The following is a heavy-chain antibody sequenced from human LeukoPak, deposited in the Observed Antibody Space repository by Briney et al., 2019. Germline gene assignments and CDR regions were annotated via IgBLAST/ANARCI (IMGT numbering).Heavy chain of an antibody. CDR2: IYYSGST. J-gene: IGHJ3*02. CDR1: GGTISSYY. Sequence: SETLSLTCTASGGTISSYYWSWIRQPPGKGLEWVGYIYYSGSTNYNPSLKSRVTISVDASKNQFSLKLSSVTAADTAVYYCARVRGYSSHDAFDIWGQGTMVTVSS. CDR3: ARVRGYSSHDAFDI. D-gene: IGHD6-19*01. V-gene: IGHV4-59*01.